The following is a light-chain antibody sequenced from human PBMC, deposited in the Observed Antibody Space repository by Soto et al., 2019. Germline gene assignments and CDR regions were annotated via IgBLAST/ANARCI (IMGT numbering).Light chain of an antibody. CDR2: AAS. CDR1: QGIGTW. V-gene: IGKV1D-12*01. J-gene: IGKJ4*01. CDR3: QQSKSCPLT. Sequence: DIQMTQSPSSVSASVGDSGTITCRESQGIGTWLAWYQQKPGKAPNLLIYAASNLQSGVPSRFSGSGSGTEFTLIISSLQPEDFATYFCQQSKSCPLTFGGGTKVEMK.